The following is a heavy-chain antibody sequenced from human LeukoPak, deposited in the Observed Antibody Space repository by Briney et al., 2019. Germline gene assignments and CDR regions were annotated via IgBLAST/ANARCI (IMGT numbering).Heavy chain of an antibody. CDR2: ISSSGSTI. J-gene: IGHJ4*02. CDR3: ARAGYGRGKNDY. CDR1: GISFSSYS. Sequence: HSGGSLRLSCAASGISFSSYSMNWVRQAPGKGLEWVSYISSSGSTIYYADSVKGRFTISRDNAKNSLYLQMNSLRAEDTAVYYCARAGYGRGKNDYWGQGTLVTVSS. D-gene: IGHD3-10*01. V-gene: IGHV3-48*04.